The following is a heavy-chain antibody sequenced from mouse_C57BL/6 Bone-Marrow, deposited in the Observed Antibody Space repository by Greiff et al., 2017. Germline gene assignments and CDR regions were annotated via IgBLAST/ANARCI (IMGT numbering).Heavy chain of an antibody. CDR3: ARPDYYGSSYVDWYFDV. Sequence: VKLVESGAELARPGASVKLSCKASGYTFTSYGISWVKQRTGQGLEWIGEIYPRSGNTYYNEKFKGKATLTADKSSSTAYMELRSLTSEDSAVYFCARPDYYGSSYVDWYFDVWGTGTTVTVSS. J-gene: IGHJ1*03. V-gene: IGHV1-81*01. CDR1: GYTFTSYG. CDR2: IYPRSGNT. D-gene: IGHD1-1*01.